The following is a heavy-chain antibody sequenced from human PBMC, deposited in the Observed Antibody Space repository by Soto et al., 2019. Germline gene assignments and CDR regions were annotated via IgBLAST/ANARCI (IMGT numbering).Heavy chain of an antibody. V-gene: IGHV3-23*01. CDR2: TGLNGRTT. J-gene: IGHJ4*02. Sequence: EVQLLEPGGGLVQPGGSLRLSCAASGFTFSMSAMSWVRQAPGKGLEWVATTGLNGRTTYYADSVKGRFTVSRDNSKNTLNLQMNSLRAENTAVYYCATVHSTSRSFDYWGQGTLVTVSS. CDR3: ATVHSTSRSFDY. D-gene: IGHD2-2*01. CDR1: GFTFSMSA.